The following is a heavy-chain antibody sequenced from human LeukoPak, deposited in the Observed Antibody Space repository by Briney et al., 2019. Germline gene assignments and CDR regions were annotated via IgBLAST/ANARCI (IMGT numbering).Heavy chain of an antibody. CDR1: GGSFSGYY. D-gene: IGHD1-26*01. J-gene: IGHJ4*02. CDR2: INHSGST. V-gene: IGHV4-34*01. Sequence: PSETLSLTCAVYGGSFSGYYWSWIRQPPGKGLEWIGEINHSGSTNYNPSLKSRVTISVDRSKNQFSLKLSSVTAADTAVYYCARDVAGAHFDYWGQGTLVTVSS. CDR3: ARDVAGAHFDY.